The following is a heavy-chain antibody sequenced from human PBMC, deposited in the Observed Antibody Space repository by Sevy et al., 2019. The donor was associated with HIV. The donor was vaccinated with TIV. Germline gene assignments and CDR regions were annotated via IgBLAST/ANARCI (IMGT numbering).Heavy chain of an antibody. J-gene: IGHJ4*02. V-gene: IGHV3-23*01. CDR1: GFTFSSYA. D-gene: IGHD3-10*01. CDR3: AKDHMVRGVHDY. CDR2: ISGSGGST. Sequence: GESLKISCAASGFTFSSYAMSWVRQDPGKGLEWVSAISGSGGSTYYADSVKGRFTISRVNSKNTLYLQMNSLRAEDTAVYYCAKDHMVRGVHDYWGQGTLVTVSS.